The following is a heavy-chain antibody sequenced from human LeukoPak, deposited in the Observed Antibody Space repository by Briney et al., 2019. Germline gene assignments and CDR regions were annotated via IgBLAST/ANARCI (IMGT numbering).Heavy chain of an antibody. CDR3: TTELDIRPNHY. CDR1: GFTFSSYE. J-gene: IGHJ4*02. V-gene: IGHV3-15*01. Sequence: PGGSLRLSCAASGFTFSSYEMNRVRQAPGKGLEWVGRIKRKSDGGTTDYAAPVKGRFTISRDDSKNTLYLQMNSLKSEDTAVYYCTTELDIRPNHYWGQGTLVTVSS. CDR2: IKRKSDGGTT. D-gene: IGHD3-22*01.